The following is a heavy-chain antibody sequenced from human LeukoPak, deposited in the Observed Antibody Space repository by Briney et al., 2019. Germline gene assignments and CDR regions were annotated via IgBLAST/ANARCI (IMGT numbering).Heavy chain of an antibody. J-gene: IGHJ4*02. D-gene: IGHD3-22*01. CDR1: GFTFSSYA. CDR2: ISGSGGST. V-gene: IGHV3-23*01. CDR3: AKDVGPITMIVVVITYFDY. Sequence: GGSLRLSCAASGFTFSSYAMSWVRQAPGKGLEWVSAISGSGGSTYYADSVKGRFTISRDNSKNTLYLQMNSLGAEDTAVYYCAKDVGPITMIVVVITYFDYWGQGTLVTVSS.